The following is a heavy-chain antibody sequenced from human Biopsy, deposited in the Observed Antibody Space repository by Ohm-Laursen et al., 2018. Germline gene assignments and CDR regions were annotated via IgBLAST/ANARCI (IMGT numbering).Heavy chain of an antibody. V-gene: IGHV4-4*09. CDR1: GASITAYY. D-gene: IGHD2-15*01. Sequence: SETLSLTCTVSGASITAYYWSWIRQPPGKGLECIGNIHHSGSTNYNPSLKSRLTISVDTSKNLFSLKLSSVTAADTAVYYCARMDCSGGSCHYYSYGMDVWGQGTTVTVSS. J-gene: IGHJ6*02. CDR3: ARMDCSGGSCHYYSYGMDV. CDR2: IHHSGST.